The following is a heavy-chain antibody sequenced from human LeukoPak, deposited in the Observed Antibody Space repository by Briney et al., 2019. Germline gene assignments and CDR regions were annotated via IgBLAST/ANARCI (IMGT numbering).Heavy chain of an antibody. Sequence: GGSLRLSGVASGFTVSSSYMSWVRQAPGKGLEWVSVIYSGGSTYYADSVKGRFTISRDNSKNKLYLQMNSLRAEEMTVHECASDTGYRDCYYYGMDVWGQGTTVTVSS. V-gene: IGHV3-66*01. CDR2: IYSGGST. J-gene: IGHJ6*02. CDR1: GFTVSSSY. D-gene: IGHD5-18*01. CDR3: ASDTGYRDCYYYGMDV.